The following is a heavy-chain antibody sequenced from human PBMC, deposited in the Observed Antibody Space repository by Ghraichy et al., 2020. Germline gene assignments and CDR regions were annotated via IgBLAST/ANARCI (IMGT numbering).Heavy chain of an antibody. CDR1: GFTFSSYG. CDR2: IRYDGSNK. CDR3: AKEGGSSWYYYYYYYMDV. D-gene: IGHD6-13*01. Sequence: GGSLRLSCAASGFTFSSYGMHWVRQAPGKGLEWVAFIRYDGSNKYYADSVKGRFTISRDNSKNTLYLQMNSLRAEDTTVYYCAKEGGSSWYYYYYYYMDVWGKGTTVTVSS. J-gene: IGHJ6*03. V-gene: IGHV3-30*02.